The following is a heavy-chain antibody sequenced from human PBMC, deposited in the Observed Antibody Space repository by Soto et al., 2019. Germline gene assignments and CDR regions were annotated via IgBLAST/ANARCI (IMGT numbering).Heavy chain of an antibody. CDR3: ARELDIVVVVAAAPPGY. D-gene: IGHD2-15*01. CDR2: ISHDGSNK. CDR1: GFTFSSYA. J-gene: IGHJ4*02. V-gene: IGHV3-30-3*01. Sequence: GGSLRLSCAASGFTFSSYAMHWVRQAPGKGLEWVAVISHDGSNKYYADSVKGRFTISRDNSKNTLYLQMNSLRAEDTAVYYCARELDIVVVVAAAPPGYWGQGTLVTVSS.